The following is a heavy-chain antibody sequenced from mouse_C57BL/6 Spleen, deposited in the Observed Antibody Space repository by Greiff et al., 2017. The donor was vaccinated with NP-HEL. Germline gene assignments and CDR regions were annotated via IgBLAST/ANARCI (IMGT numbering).Heavy chain of an antibody. J-gene: IGHJ4*01. CDR1: GFTFSDYG. CDR2: ISSGSSTI. CDR3: ARTHITTVVAPDY. V-gene: IGHV5-17*01. Sequence: EVHLVESGGGLVKPGGSLKLSCAASGFTFSDYGMHWVRQAPEKGLEWVAYISSGSSTIYYADTVKGRFTISRDNAKNTLFLQMTSLRSEDTAMYYCARTHITTVVAPDYWGQGTSVTVSS. D-gene: IGHD1-1*01.